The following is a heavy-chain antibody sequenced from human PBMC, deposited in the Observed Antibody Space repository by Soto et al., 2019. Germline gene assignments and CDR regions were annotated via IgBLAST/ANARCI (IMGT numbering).Heavy chain of an antibody. D-gene: IGHD3-10*01. CDR1: GFTFSSYA. Sequence: EVQLLESGGNVVQPGGSLRLSCAASGFTFSSYALTWVRQAPGKGREWISGISGSGGSTYYADSVKGRFTISRDNSMHPLYLQMDSLRAEAPAIYYCARHHGGVLSHFHSWGQGTLVTVSS. J-gene: IGHJ4*02. V-gene: IGHV3-23*01. CDR2: ISGSGGST. CDR3: ARHHGGVLSHFHS.